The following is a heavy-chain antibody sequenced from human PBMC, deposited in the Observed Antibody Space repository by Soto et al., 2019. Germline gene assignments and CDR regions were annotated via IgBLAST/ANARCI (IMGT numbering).Heavy chain of an antibody. Sequence: GGALRLFSAASGFTFSSYAMSWVRQAPGKGLEWVSAISGSGGSTYYADSVKGRFTISRDNSKNTLYLQMNSLRAEDTAVYYCALGPRPEVWGQGTLVTVSS. V-gene: IGHV3-23*01. CDR1: GFTFSSYA. CDR3: ALGPRPEV. CDR2: ISGSGGST. J-gene: IGHJ4*02.